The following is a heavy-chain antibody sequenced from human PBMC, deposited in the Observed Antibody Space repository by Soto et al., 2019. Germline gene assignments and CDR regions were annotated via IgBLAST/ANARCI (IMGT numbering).Heavy chain of an antibody. J-gene: IGHJ4*02. CDR2: IYYIGST. V-gene: IGHV4-39*01. CDR3: ATHYVWGSYRPTPFDY. CDR1: GGSISSSSYY. Sequence: SETLSLTCTVSGGSISSSSYYWGWIRQPPGKGLEWIGSIYYIGSTYYNPSLKSRVTISVDTSKNQFSLKLSSVTAADTAVYYCATHYVWGSYRPTPFDYWGQGTLVTVSS. D-gene: IGHD3-16*02.